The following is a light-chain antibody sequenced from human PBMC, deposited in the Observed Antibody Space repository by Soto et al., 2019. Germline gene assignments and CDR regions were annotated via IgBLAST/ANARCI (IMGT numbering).Light chain of an antibody. Sequence: DMQLTQSPSSLSASVGDRVTITCRASQSINTWLAWYQQKPGKAPNLLIYEASSLESGVPSRFSGSGSGTEFTLTISSLQPGDFETYYCQHYNSYSRTFGQGTKVDIK. J-gene: IGKJ1*01. CDR2: EAS. CDR1: QSINTW. CDR3: QHYNSYSRT. V-gene: IGKV1-5*01.